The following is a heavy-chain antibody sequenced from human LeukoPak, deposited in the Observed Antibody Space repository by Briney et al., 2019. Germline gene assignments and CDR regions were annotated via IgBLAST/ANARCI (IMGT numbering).Heavy chain of an antibody. V-gene: IGHV3-9*01. CDR1: GFTFDDYA. CDR2: ISWNSGSI. D-gene: IGHD1-26*01. J-gene: IGHJ4*02. CDR3: ARSLIVGATGGDY. Sequence: GGSLRLSCAASGFTFDDYAMHWVRQAPGKGLEWVSGISWNSGSIGYADSVKGRFTISRDNAKNSLYLQMNSLRAEDTAVYYCARSLIVGATGGDYWGQGTLVTVSS.